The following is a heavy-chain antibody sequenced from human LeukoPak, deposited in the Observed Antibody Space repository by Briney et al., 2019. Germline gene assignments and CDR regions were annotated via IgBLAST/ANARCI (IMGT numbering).Heavy chain of an antibody. V-gene: IGHV4-4*07. Sequence: SQTLSLTCTVSGGAISSDYWSWSRQPAGKGLEWRGRICTSGSTNYNPSLNSRVTIPVDKSKNQFSLNPSSVTAADPAMYSYASVLVQYHGRRLDEHWFDPWGQGTLVTVSS. CDR2: ICTSGST. CDR3: ASVLVQYHGRRLDEHWFDP. J-gene: IGHJ5*02. D-gene: IGHD2-2*01. CDR1: GGAISSDY.